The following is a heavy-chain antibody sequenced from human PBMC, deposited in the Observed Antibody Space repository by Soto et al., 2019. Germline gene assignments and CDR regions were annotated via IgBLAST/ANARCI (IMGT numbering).Heavy chain of an antibody. CDR2: ISQSGST. V-gene: IGHV4-34*01. CDR1: GGSFSGYY. Sequence: SETLSLTCAVYGGSFSGYYWSWIRQPPGKGLEWTGEISQSGSTNYNPSLKSRVTISVDTSKNQFSLKLSSVTAADTAVYYCTRGTGQLVENWGQGTLVTVSS. D-gene: IGHD6-13*01. CDR3: TRGTGQLVEN. J-gene: IGHJ4*02.